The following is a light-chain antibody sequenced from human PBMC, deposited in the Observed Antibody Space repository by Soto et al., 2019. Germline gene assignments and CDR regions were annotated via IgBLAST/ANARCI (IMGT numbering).Light chain of an antibody. Sequence: EIVLTQSPATLSLSPGERAAPSCRASQGVGRFLAWYQQKPGQAPRLLIYDASNRATGIPARFSGSGSETAFTLAIDNLEPEDFAVYYCQQRGGWPLTFGGGTKVEIK. V-gene: IGKV3-11*01. CDR3: QQRGGWPLT. CDR1: QGVGRF. CDR2: DAS. J-gene: IGKJ4*01.